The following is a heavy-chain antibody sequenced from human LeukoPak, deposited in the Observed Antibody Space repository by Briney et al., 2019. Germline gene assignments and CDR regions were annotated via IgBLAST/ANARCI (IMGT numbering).Heavy chain of an antibody. D-gene: IGHD2-21*01. CDR3: ARVPSPIVDKKYFQH. CDR1: GFTFSTYA. CDR2: INHSGST. V-gene: IGHV4-34*01. Sequence: GSLRLSCAASGFTFSTYAMHWVRQPPGKGLEWIGEINHSGSTNYNPSLKSRVTISVDTSKNQFSLKLSSVTAADTAVYYCARVPSPIVDKKYFQHWGQGTLVTVSS. J-gene: IGHJ1*01.